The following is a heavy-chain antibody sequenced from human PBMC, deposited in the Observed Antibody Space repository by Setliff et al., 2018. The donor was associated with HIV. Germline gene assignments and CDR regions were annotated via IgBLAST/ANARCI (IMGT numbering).Heavy chain of an antibody. V-gene: IGHV3-30-3*02. CDR2: ISYDGNNK. CDR1: GFTFSSYA. CDR3: TKNLYRSPWSPLDY. J-gene: IGHJ4*02. D-gene: IGHD6-19*01. Sequence: GSLRLSCAASGFTFSSYAMYWVRQAPGKGLEWVAVISYDGNNKYYADSVKGRFTISRDNSKNTLYLQMNSLRAEDTAVYYCTKNLYRSPWSPLDYWGQGTLVTVSS.